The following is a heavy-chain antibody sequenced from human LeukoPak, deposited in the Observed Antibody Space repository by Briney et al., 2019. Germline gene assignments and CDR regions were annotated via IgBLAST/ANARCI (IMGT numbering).Heavy chain of an antibody. Sequence: GASVKVSCKASGYTFTTYYIHWVRQAPGQGLEWMGIINPSGGSTSYAQKFQGRVTMTKDMSTSTVYMELSSLRSEDTAVYYCAREDSSGWYGDYWGQGTLVTVSS. D-gene: IGHD6-19*01. CDR2: INPSGGST. CDR3: AREDSSGWYGDY. J-gene: IGHJ4*02. V-gene: IGHV1-46*01. CDR1: GYTFTTYY.